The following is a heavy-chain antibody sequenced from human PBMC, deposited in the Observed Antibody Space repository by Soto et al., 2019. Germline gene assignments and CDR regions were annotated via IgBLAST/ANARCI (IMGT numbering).Heavy chain of an antibody. CDR1: GGTFSSYA. D-gene: IGHD6-19*01. V-gene: IGHV1-69*12. J-gene: IGHJ6*02. CDR3: ASGVPRLGRYSSGWDPQGMDV. Sequence: QVQLVQSGAEVKKPGSSVKVSCKASGGTFSSYAISWVRQAPGQGLEWMGGIIPIFGTANYAQKFQGRVTITADESTSTAYRELSRLRCEDTAVSYCASGVPRLGRYSSGWDPQGMDVWGQGTTVTVSS. CDR2: IIPIFGTA.